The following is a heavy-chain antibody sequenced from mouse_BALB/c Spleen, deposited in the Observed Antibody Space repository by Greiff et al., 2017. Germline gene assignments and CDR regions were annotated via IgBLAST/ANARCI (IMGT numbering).Heavy chain of an antibody. CDR1: GYTFTSYT. J-gene: IGHJ4*01. D-gene: IGHD2-1*01. V-gene: IGHV1-4*01. Sequence: QVQLQQSGAELARPGASVKMSCKASGYTFTSYTMHWVKQRPGQGLEWIGYINPSSGYTNYNQKFKDKATLTADKSSSTAYMQLSSLTSEDSAVYYCARWGGNYGGVWAMDYWGQGTSVTVSS. CDR3: ARWGGNYGGVWAMDY. CDR2: INPSSGYT.